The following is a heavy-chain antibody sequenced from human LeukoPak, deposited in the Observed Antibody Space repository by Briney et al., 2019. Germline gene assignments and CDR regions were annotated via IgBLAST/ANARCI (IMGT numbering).Heavy chain of an antibody. Sequence: GGSLRLSCAASGFTVSNNYMSWVRQAPGKGLEWVSLIYSGGKTYYADSVKGRFTISRDNSKNTLYLQMNSLRAEDTAVYYCAKDQGITIFGVVIDYFDYWGQGTLVTVSS. CDR3: AKDQGITIFGVVIDYFDY. CDR1: GFTVSNNY. J-gene: IGHJ4*02. CDR2: IYSGGKT. D-gene: IGHD3-3*01. V-gene: IGHV3-53*05.